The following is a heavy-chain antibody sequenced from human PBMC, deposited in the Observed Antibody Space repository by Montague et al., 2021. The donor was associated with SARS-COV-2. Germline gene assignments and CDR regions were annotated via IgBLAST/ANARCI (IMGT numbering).Heavy chain of an antibody. CDR2: ISYDGSNK. V-gene: IGHV3-30-3*01. J-gene: IGHJ6*02. D-gene: IGHD3-3*01. CDR1: GFTFSSYA. CDR3: ARDGAQYDFWSGYYSSEAIYYYYYGMDV. Sequence: LRLSCAAPGFTFSSYAMHWVRQAPGKGLEWVAVISYDGSNKYYADSVKGRFTVSRDNSKNTLYLQMNSLRAEDMAVYYCARDGAQYDFWSGYYSSEAIYYYYYGMDVWGQGTTVTVSS.